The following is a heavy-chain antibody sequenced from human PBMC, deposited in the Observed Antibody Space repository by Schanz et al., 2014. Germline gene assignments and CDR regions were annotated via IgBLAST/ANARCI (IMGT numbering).Heavy chain of an antibody. Sequence: VQLVESGGDLVKPGGSLRLSCVASGVTFSSYAMSWVRQASGKGLEWVSVISGSGDHTHYADSVKGRFTISRDTSGNTLYLQMNSLTGEDTAVYYCAKDGVPSPWVCFGGYCYSGGADYWGQGTLVTVSS. J-gene: IGHJ4*02. D-gene: IGHD2-21*02. CDR1: GVTFSSYA. CDR2: ISGSGDHT. CDR3: AKDGVPSPWVCFGGYCYSGGADY. V-gene: IGHV3-23*04.